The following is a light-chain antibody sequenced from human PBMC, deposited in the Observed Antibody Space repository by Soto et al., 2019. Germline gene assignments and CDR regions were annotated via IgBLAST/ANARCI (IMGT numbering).Light chain of an antibody. Sequence: QSALTQPPSASGSPRQSVTISCTGTSSDVGAYNYVSWYQQHPGKAPKIMIYEVSKRPSGVPDRFSGSKSGNTASLTVSGLQAEDEADYYCSSYAGSNNFVFGTGTKLTV. CDR3: SSYAGSNNFV. J-gene: IGLJ1*01. CDR2: EVS. V-gene: IGLV2-8*01. CDR1: SSDVGAYNY.